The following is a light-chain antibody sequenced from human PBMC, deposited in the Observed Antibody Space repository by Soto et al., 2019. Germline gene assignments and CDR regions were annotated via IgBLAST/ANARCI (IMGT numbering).Light chain of an antibody. J-gene: IGLJ1*01. Sequence: QSALTQPASVFGSPGQSITIYCTGTSSDVGGYNFVSWYQQLPGKAPNLMIYEVTSRPSGVSNRFSGSKSGNTASLTISGLQPEDEADYYCSSYTTSSTVVFGTGTKLTVL. CDR3: SSYTTSSTVV. CDR1: SSDVGGYNF. CDR2: EVT. V-gene: IGLV2-14*03.